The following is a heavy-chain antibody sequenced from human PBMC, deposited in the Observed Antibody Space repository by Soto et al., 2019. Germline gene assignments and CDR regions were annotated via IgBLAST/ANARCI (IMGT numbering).Heavy chain of an antibody. CDR3: ARGQRNTAMLLSQYYYYGMDV. CDR1: GGPFSGHY. Sequence: EPLSLTCASYGGPFSGHYWSWIRQPPGKGLEWIGEINHSGRTNYNPSLKSRVTISVDTSKNQFSLKLSSVTAADTAVYYCARGQRNTAMLLSQYYYYGMDVWGQGTTVTVSS. D-gene: IGHD5-18*01. V-gene: IGHV4-34*01. J-gene: IGHJ6*02. CDR2: INHSGRT.